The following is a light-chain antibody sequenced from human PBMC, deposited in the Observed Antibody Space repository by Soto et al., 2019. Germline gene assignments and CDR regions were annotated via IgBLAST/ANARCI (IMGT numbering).Light chain of an antibody. CDR3: QQYGSSST. J-gene: IGKJ5*01. V-gene: IGKV3-15*01. Sequence: EIVMTQSPATLCVSPGDRATLSCRANQSVRSNLAWYQQRPGQAPRLLIYGASTRAAGVPARFSGSGSGTDFTLTISRLEPEDFAVYYCQQYGSSSTFGQGTRLEI. CDR2: GAS. CDR1: QSVRSN.